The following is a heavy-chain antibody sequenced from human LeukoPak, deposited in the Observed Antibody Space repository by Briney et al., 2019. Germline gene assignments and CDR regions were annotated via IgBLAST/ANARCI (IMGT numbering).Heavy chain of an antibody. V-gene: IGHV1-18*01. J-gene: IGHJ4*02. D-gene: IGHD2-21*02. CDR2: ISAYNGNT. Sequence: ASVKVSCKASGYTFTSYGISWVRQAPGQGLEWMGWISAYNGNTNYAQKLQGRVTMTTDTSTSTAYMELSSLRSEDTAVYYCASARQGAYCGGDCYRFDYWGQGTLVTVSS. CDR1: GYTFTSYG. CDR3: ASARQGAYCGGDCYRFDY.